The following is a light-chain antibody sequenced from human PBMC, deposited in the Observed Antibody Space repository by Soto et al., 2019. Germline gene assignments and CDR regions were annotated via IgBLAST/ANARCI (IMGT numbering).Light chain of an antibody. V-gene: IGKV3-15*01. J-gene: IGKJ1*01. Sequence: EKVMTQSPPTLSVSPGERATLSCRASQSVSSNSAWYQQQPGQAPRLLIHDASTRATDIPARFSGSGSGTEYTRTIDSLQSEDFAIYYCQQYDDWPRTFGQGTKVDIK. CDR3: QQYDDWPRT. CDR1: QSVSSN. CDR2: DAS.